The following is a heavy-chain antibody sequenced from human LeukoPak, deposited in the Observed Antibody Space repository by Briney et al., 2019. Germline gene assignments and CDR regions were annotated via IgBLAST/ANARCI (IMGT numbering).Heavy chain of an antibody. V-gene: IGHV5-51*01. CDR2: IYPGDSDA. D-gene: IGHD3-22*01. CDR1: GYSFTSYW. J-gene: IGHJ4*02. Sequence: GESLKISCKGSGYSFTSYWIGWVRQMPGKGLEWMGIIYPGDSDARYSPSFQGQVTISADKSISTAYLQWSSLKASDTAMYYCARAVGGGSYYYDSSGYPANFDYWGQGTLVTVSS. CDR3: ARAVGGGSYYYDSSGYPANFDY.